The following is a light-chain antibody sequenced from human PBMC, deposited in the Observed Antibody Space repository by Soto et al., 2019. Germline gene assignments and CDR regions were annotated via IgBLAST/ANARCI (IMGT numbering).Light chain of an antibody. CDR2: DAS. V-gene: IGKV1-5*01. J-gene: IGKJ1*01. CDR3: QQYNRYSTWT. CDR1: QSISRW. Sequence: DIQMTQSPSILSASVGDRVTITCRASQSISRWLAWYQQKPGKAPKVLIWDASSLQRGVPSRFSGSGSGTEFTLTISSLQPDDFATYYCQQYNRYSTWTFGLGTKVDIK.